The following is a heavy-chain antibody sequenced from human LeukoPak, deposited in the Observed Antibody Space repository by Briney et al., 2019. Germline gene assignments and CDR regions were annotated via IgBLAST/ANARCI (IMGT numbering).Heavy chain of an antibody. CDR3: ARAQIYYGSGSYLY. J-gene: IGHJ4*02. D-gene: IGHD3-10*01. V-gene: IGHV3-48*02. CDR1: GFTFSRYS. CDR2: ISSSSSTV. Sequence: SGGSLRLSCAASGFTFSRYSMNWVRQAPGKGLEWVSYISSSSSTVYCADSLKGRFTISRDNAKNSLYLQMNSLRDEDTAVYYCARAQIYYGSGSYLYWGQGTLVTVSS.